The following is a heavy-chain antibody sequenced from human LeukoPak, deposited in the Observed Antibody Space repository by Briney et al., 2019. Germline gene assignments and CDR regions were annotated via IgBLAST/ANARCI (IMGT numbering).Heavy chain of an antibody. J-gene: IGHJ3*01. CDR1: GDSFSSSTAT. Sequence: SQTLSLTCAISGDSFSSSTATWNWVRQSPSRGLEWLGRTYYRSKWYNEYAESLKSRMTISPDTSRNQLSLQLNSVTPEDTAVYFCAGGHAFDVWGQGTKVTVSS. CDR2: TYYRSKWYN. V-gene: IGHV6-1*01. CDR3: AGGHAFDV.